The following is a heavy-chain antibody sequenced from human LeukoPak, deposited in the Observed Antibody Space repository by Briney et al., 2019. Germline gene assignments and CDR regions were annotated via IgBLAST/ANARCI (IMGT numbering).Heavy chain of an antibody. CDR1: GFSFSDYY. J-gene: IGHJ5*02. V-gene: IGHV3-11*03. Sequence: GGSLRLSCAASGFSFSDYYMSWIRQAPGKGLEWLSYIDGTSTFTSYADSVKGRFTISRDNAKNALYLQMNSLRAEDSAVYYCARTLVAAPGTKGGPWGQGTLVTVSS. D-gene: IGHD6-13*01. CDR2: IDGTSTFT. CDR3: ARTLVAAPGTKGGP.